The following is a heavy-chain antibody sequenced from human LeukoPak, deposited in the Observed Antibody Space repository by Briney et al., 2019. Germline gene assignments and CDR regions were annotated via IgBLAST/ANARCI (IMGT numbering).Heavy chain of an antibody. Sequence: PSETLSLTCTVSGGSISSSSYYWGWIRQPPGKGLEWIGSIYYSGSTYYNPSLKSRVTISVDTSKNQFSLKLSSVTAADTDVYYCASFFDYYDSSGSTDYWGQGTLVTVSS. CDR3: ASFFDYYDSSGSTDY. J-gene: IGHJ4*02. D-gene: IGHD3-22*01. CDR1: GGSISSSSYY. V-gene: IGHV4-39*01. CDR2: IYYSGST.